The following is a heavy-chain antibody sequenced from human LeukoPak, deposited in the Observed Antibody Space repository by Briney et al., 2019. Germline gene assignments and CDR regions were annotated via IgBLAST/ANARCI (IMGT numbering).Heavy chain of an antibody. CDR3: ASIKYYYDSSGYQKGHYFDY. D-gene: IGHD3-22*01. J-gene: IGHJ4*02. CDR1: GFTVSSNY. Sequence: GGSLRLSCAASGFTVSSNYMSWVRQAPGKGLEWVSVIYSGGSTYYADSVKGRFTISRDNSKNTLYLQMNSLRAEDTAVYYCASIKYYYDSSGYQKGHYFDYWGQGTLVTVSS. CDR2: IYSGGST. V-gene: IGHV3-53*01.